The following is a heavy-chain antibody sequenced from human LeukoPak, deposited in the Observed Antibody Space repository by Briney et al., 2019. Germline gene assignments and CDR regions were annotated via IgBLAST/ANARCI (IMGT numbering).Heavy chain of an antibody. CDR1: GYTFTDYY. D-gene: IGHD2-2*01. CDR3: ARRYCSSTSCYYFDY. J-gene: IGHJ4*02. V-gene: IGHV1-2*02. CDR2: INPNSAGT. Sequence: ASVKVSCKASGYTFTDYYMHWVRQAPGQGLEWMGWINPNSAGTNYAQNFQGRVTMTRDASINTAYMELTRLRSDDTAVYYCARRYCSSTSCYYFDYWGQGTLVTVPS.